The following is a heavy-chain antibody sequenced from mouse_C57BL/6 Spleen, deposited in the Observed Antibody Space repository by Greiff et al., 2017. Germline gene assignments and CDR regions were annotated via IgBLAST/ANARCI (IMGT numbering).Heavy chain of an antibody. J-gene: IGHJ2*01. CDR3: AEEREFYYGSSGGY. D-gene: IGHD1-1*01. CDR1: GYSFTSYY. Sequence: QLKQSGPELVKPGASVKISCKASGYSFTSYYIHWVKQRPGQGLEWIGWIYPGSGNTKYNEKFKGKATLTADTSSSTAYMQLSSLTSEDSAVYYCAEEREFYYGSSGGYWGQGTTLTVSS. CDR2: IYPGSGNT. V-gene: IGHV1-66*01.